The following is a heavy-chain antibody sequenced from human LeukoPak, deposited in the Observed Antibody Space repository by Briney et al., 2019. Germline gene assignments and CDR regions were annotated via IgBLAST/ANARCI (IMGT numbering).Heavy chain of an antibody. CDR3: TRDLSRWGYYYYMDV. D-gene: IGHD6-13*01. J-gene: IGHJ6*03. CDR2: IRSKAYGGTT. Sequence: GGSLRLSCTASGFTFGDYAMSWVRQAPGKGLEWVGFIRSKAYGGTTEYAASVKGRFTISRDDSKSIAYLQMNSLKTEDTAVYYCTRDLSRWGYYYYMDVRGKGTTVTISS. V-gene: IGHV3-49*04. CDR1: GFTFGDYA.